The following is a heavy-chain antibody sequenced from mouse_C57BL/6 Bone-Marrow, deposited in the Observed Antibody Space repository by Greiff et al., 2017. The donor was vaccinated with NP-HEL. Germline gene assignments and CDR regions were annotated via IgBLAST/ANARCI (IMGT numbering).Heavy chain of an antibody. V-gene: IGHV1-61*01. CDR3: ARDDYDGYWYFDV. CDR1: GYTFTSYW. D-gene: IGHD2-4*01. J-gene: IGHJ1*03. CDR2: IYPSDSAP. Sequence: QVQLQQPGAELVRPGSSVKLSCKASGYTFTSYWLDWVKQRPGQGLEWIGNIYPSDSAPHYNQKFKDKATLTVDKSSSTAYMQLSSLTSEDSAVYYCARDDYDGYWYFDVWGTGTTVTVSS.